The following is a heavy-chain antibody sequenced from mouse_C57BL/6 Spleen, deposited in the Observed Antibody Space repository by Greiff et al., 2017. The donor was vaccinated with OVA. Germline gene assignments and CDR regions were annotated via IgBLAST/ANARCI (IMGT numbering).Heavy chain of an antibody. J-gene: IGHJ4*01. V-gene: IGHV2-6-1*01. CDR3: ARHNGSPERAMDY. CDR1: GFSLTSYG. CDR2: IWSDGST. D-gene: IGHD2-2*01. Sequence: QVQLQQSGPGLVAPSQSLSITCTVSGFSLTSYGVHWVRQPPGKGLEWLVVIWSDGSTTYNSALKSRLSISKDNSKSQVFLKMNSLQTDDTAMYYCARHNGSPERAMDYWGQGTSVTVSS.